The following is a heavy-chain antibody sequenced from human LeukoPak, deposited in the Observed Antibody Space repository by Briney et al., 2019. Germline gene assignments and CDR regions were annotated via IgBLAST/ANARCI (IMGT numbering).Heavy chain of an antibody. J-gene: IGHJ4*02. CDR2: IKQDGSEK. CDR3: TRENWYIDY. Sequence: GGSRRLSCPASGFTLSSYARGGVGQAPGKGREWVANIKQDGSEKYYVDSVKDRFTISRDNAKNSLYLQMNSLRAEDAAVYYCTRENWYIDYWGQGNLVTVSS. V-gene: IGHV3-7*01. CDR1: GFTLSSYA.